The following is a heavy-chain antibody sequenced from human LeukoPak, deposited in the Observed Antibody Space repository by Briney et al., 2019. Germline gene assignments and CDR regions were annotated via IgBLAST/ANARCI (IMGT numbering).Heavy chain of an antibody. J-gene: IGHJ6*04. Sequence: PSETLSLTCTVSGDSFSGYYWGWIRQAPGKGLECLGYIYSSGATAYNPSLKSRLTISIVTYRNQFSLTLTSVSAADTAVYFCARHVYGKGMGVWGKGTTVTVSS. D-gene: IGHD4-17*01. V-gene: IGHV4-59*08. CDR3: ARHVYGKGMGV. CDR1: GDSFSGYY. CDR2: IYSSGAT.